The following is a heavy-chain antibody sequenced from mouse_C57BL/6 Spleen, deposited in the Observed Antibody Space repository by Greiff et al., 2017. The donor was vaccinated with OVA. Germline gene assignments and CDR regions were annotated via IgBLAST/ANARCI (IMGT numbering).Heavy chain of an antibody. Sequence: VQLQQSGAELARPGASVKLSCKASGYTFTSYGISWVKQRPGQGLEWIGEIYPRSGNTYYNEKFKGKATLTADKSSSTAYMELRSLTSDASAVYFCANYDYLFAYWGQGTLVTVSA. CDR1: GYTFTSYG. J-gene: IGHJ3*01. CDR2: IYPRSGNT. D-gene: IGHD2-4*01. V-gene: IGHV1-81*01. CDR3: ANYDYLFAY.